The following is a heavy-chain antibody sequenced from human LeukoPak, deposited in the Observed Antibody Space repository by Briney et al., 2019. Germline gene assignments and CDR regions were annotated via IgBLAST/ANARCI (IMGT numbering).Heavy chain of an antibody. CDR3: TRPPMVRGVESHRVTDY. J-gene: IGHJ4*02. CDR1: GFTFSGSA. Sequence: PGGSLRLSCAASGFTFSGSAMHWVRQASGKGLEWVGRIRSKANSYATAYAASVKGRFTISRDDSKNTAYLQMNSLKTEDTAVYYCTRPPMVRGVESHRVTDYWGQGTLVTVSS. CDR2: IRSKANSYAT. V-gene: IGHV3-73*01. D-gene: IGHD3-10*01.